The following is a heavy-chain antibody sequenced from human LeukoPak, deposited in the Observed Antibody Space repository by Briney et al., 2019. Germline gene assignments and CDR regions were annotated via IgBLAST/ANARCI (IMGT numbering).Heavy chain of an antibody. V-gene: IGHV3-48*01. CDR3: ARGVVVVVAATYNWFDP. D-gene: IGHD2-15*01. CDR1: GFTFSSYS. J-gene: IGHJ5*02. Sequence: GGSLRLSCAASGFTFSSYSMNWVRQAPGKGLEWVSYISSSSSTIYYADSVKGRFTISRDNAKNSLYLQMNSLRAEDTAVYYCARGVVVVVAATYNWFDPWGQGTLVTVSS. CDR2: ISSSSSTI.